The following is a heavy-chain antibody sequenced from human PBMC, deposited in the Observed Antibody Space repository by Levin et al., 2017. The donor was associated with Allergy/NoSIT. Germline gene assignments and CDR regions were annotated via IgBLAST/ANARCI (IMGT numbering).Heavy chain of an antibody. D-gene: IGHD6-13*01. CDR1: GGSISSSSYY. J-gene: IGHJ4*02. Sequence: ESLKISCTVSGGSISSSSYYWGWIRQPPGKGLEWIGSIYYSGSTYYNPSLKSRVTISVDTSKNQFSLKLSSVTAADTAVYYCARIIAAAGSDYWGQGTLVTVSS. V-gene: IGHV4-39*01. CDR3: ARIIAAAGSDY. CDR2: IYYSGST.